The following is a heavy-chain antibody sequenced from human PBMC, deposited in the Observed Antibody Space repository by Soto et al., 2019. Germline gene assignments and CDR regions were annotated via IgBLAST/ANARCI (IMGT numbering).Heavy chain of an antibody. Sequence: SELQSLSCTVSDGSISSYYWSWIRQQPGKGLEWIGYIYYSGSTNYNPSLKSRVTISVDTSKNQFSLKLSSVTAADTAVYYCASLKTGTTYYGMDVWGQGTTVTVSS. V-gene: IGHV4-59*12. CDR2: IYYSGST. J-gene: IGHJ6*02. CDR1: DGSISSYY. D-gene: IGHD1-7*01. CDR3: ASLKTGTTYYGMDV.